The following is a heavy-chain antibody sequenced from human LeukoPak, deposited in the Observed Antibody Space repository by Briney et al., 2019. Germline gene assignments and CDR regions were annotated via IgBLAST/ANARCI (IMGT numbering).Heavy chain of an antibody. V-gene: IGHV1-69*13. J-gene: IGHJ3*02. D-gene: IGHD3-3*01. CDR2: IIPIFGTA. CDR1: GGTFSSYA. CDR3: ARGVWSDAFDI. Sequence: GASVKVSCKASGGTFSSYAISWVRQAPGQGLEWMGGIIPIFGTANYAQKFQGRVTITADEFTSTAYMELSSLRSEDTAVYYCARGVWSDAFDIWGQGTMVTVSS.